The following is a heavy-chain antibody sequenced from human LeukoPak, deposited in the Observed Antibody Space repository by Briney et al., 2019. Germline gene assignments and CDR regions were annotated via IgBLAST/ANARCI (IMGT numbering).Heavy chain of an antibody. Sequence: SGGSLRLSCAASGFTFSSYSMNWVRQAPGKGLEWVSAISGSGGSTYYADSVKGRFTISRDNSKNTLYLQMNSLRAEDTAVYYCAKEAYYDSSGYRDYWGQGTLVTVSS. D-gene: IGHD3-22*01. CDR3: AKEAYYDSSGYRDY. J-gene: IGHJ4*02. CDR2: ISGSGGST. V-gene: IGHV3-23*01. CDR1: GFTFSSYS.